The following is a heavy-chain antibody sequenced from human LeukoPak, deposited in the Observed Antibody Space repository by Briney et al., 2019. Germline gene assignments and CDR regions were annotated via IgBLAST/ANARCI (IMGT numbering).Heavy chain of an antibody. Sequence: NPSETLSLTCAVYGGSFSGYYWSWIRQPPGKGLEWIGEINHSGSTNYNPSLKSRVTISVDTSKNQFSLKLSSVTAADTAVYYCASRPSRYCSSTSCPWLNYWGQGTLVTVSS. CDR2: INHSGST. D-gene: IGHD2-2*01. CDR1: GGSFSGYY. V-gene: IGHV4-34*01. J-gene: IGHJ4*02. CDR3: ASRPSRYCSSTSCPWLNY.